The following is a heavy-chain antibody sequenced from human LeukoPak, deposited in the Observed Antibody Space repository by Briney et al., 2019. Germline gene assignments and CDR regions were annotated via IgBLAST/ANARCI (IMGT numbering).Heavy chain of an antibody. V-gene: IGHV1-69*05. CDR3: ARDGIAVAGISDY. J-gene: IGHJ4*02. Sequence: ASVKVSCKASGGTFSSYATSWLRQAPGQGLEWMGRIIPIFGTANYAQKFQGRVTITTDESTSTAYMELSSLRSEDTAVYYCARDGIAVAGISDYWGQGTLVTVSS. D-gene: IGHD6-19*01. CDR2: IIPIFGTA. CDR1: GGTFSSYA.